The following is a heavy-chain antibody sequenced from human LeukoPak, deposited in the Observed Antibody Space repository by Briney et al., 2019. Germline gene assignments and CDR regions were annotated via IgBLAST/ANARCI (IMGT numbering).Heavy chain of an antibody. CDR1: GFTFSSFE. CDR2: ISSTGTTT. Sequence: GGSLRLSCAASGFTFSSFEMNWARQAPGKGLEWVSYISSTGTTTYYADSVKGRFTISRDNAKNSLYLQMNSLTAEDTAVYYCARAGPWGQGTLVTVSS. J-gene: IGHJ5*02. V-gene: IGHV3-48*03. CDR3: ARAGP.